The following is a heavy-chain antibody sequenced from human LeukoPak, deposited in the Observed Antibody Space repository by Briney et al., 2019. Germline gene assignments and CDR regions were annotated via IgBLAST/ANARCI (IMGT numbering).Heavy chain of an antibody. Sequence: PSETLSLTRAVYGGSFSGYYWSWIRQPPGKGLEWIGEINHSGSTNYNPSLKSRVTISVDTSKNQFSLKLSSVTAADTAVYYCARRIGLVTPNAFDIWGQGTMVTVSS. CDR3: ARRIGLVTPNAFDI. CDR1: GGSFSGYY. V-gene: IGHV4-34*01. J-gene: IGHJ3*02. CDR2: INHSGST. D-gene: IGHD2-21*01.